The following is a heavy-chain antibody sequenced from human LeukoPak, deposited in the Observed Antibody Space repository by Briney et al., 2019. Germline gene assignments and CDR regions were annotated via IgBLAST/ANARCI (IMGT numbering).Heavy chain of an antibody. CDR1: GYTFTSYD. CDR3: ARAVQLERRRLYYFDY. J-gene: IGHJ4*02. V-gene: IGHV1-8*01. CDR2: MNPNSGNT. D-gene: IGHD1-1*01. Sequence: ASVKVSCKASGYTFTSYDINWVRQATGQGLEGMGWMNPNSGNTGYAQKFQGRVTMTRNTSISTAYMELSSLRSEDTAVYYCARAVQLERRRLYYFDYWGQGTLVTVSS.